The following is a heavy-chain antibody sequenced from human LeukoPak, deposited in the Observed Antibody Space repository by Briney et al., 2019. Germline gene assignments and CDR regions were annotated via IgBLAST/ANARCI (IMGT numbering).Heavy chain of an antibody. CDR2: ISSSSSYI. V-gene: IGHV3-21*01. Sequence: PGGSLRLSRAASGFTFSSYSMNWVRQAPGKGLEWVSSISSSSSYIYYADSVKGRFTISRDNAKNSLYLQMNSLRAEDTAVYYCARYYYDSSGYYFFFDYWGQGTLVTVSS. D-gene: IGHD3-22*01. J-gene: IGHJ4*02. CDR1: GFTFSSYS. CDR3: ARYYYDSSGYYFFFDY.